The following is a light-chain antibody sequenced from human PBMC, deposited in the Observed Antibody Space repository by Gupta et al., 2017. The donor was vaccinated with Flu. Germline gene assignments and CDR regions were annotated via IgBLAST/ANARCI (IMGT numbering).Light chain of an antibody. CDR2: EVS. V-gene: IGLV2-14*01. CDR1: SSDIGGYDF. J-gene: IGLJ2*01. Sequence: QSALTQPASVSGSPGPSITISCTGSSSDIGGYDFVSWYQQYPGKVPKLMIYEVSNRPSGVSDRFSGAKAGNTASLTXSXLQVDDXADYYCTSYTSSSHVIFGGGTKLTVL. CDR3: TSYTSSSHVI.